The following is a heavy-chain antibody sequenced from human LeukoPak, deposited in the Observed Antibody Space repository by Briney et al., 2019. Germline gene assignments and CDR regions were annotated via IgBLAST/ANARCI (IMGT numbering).Heavy chain of an antibody. Sequence: GGSLRLSCGVCGFTFSDYWMRWVRQATGKGLEWVANIKQDGSETYYVDSVKGRCTISRDNAKHSLHLQMNSLRAEDTAVYYCARDPSAFDIWGQGTMVTVSS. CDR2: IKQDGSET. J-gene: IGHJ3*02. CDR1: GFTFSDYW. CDR3: ARDPSAFDI. V-gene: IGHV3-7*05.